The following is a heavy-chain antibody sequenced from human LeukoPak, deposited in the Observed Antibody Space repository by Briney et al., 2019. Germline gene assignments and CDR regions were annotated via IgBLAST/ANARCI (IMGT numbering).Heavy chain of an antibody. D-gene: IGHD3-16*02. J-gene: IGHJ4*02. Sequence: ASVKVSCKASGGTFSNYAISWVRQAPGQGLEWMGGIIPIFGTANYAQKFQGRVTITADESTSTAYMELSSLRSEDTAVYYCASSLRLGELSLYYWGQGTLVTVSS. CDR3: ASSLRLGELSLYY. CDR1: GGTFSNYA. CDR2: IIPIFGTA. V-gene: IGHV1-69*01.